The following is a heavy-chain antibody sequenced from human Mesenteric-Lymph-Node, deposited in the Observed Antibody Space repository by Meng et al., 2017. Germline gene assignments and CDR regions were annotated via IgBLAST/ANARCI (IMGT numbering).Heavy chain of an antibody. CDR1: GFSFSSYG. D-gene: IGHD3-10*01. CDR2: ISFDETNQ. Sequence: GGSLRLSCAASGFSFSSYGFHWVRQAPGKGLEWVALISFDETNQYYADSVKGRFTLSRDNSKSTLYLQLSSLRADDTAVYYCARDGRAHFGSGTYSRYWGQGTLVTVSS. CDR3: ARDGRAHFGSGTYSRY. J-gene: IGHJ4*02. V-gene: IGHV3-33*05.